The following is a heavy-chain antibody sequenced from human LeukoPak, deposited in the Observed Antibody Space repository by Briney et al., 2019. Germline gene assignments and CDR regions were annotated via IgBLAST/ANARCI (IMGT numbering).Heavy chain of an antibody. V-gene: IGHV4-59*01. CDR1: GGSISSYY. CDR3: ARERYSGWGFDP. D-gene: IGHD1-26*01. J-gene: IGHJ5*02. CDR2: IYYSGST. Sequence: SETLSLTCTVSGGSISSYYWRWIRQPPGKGLEWIGYIYYSGSTNYNPSLKSRVTISVDTSKNQFSLKLSSVTAADTAVYYCARERYSGWGFDPWGQGTLVTVSS.